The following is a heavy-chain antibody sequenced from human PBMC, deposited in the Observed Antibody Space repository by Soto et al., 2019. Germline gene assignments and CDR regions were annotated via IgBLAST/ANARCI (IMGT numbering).Heavy chain of an antibody. Sequence: EVQLLESGGGLVQPGGPLRLSCAASGFTFSSYAMSWVRQAPGKGLEWVSAISGSGGSTYYADSVKGRFTISRDNSKNTLYLQMNSVRAEDTAVYYCAKDEPIAVAGVNAFDIWGQGTMVTVSS. V-gene: IGHV3-23*01. CDR2: ISGSGGST. CDR3: AKDEPIAVAGVNAFDI. CDR1: GFTFSSYA. J-gene: IGHJ3*02. D-gene: IGHD6-19*01.